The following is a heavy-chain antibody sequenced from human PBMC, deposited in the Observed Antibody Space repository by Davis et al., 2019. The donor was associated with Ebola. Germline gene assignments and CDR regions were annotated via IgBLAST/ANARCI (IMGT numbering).Heavy chain of an antibody. D-gene: IGHD3-3*01. J-gene: IGHJ4*02. CDR1: GDTFSTNT. Sequence: SVTVSCKASGDTFSTNTVIWVRQAPGQGLEWMGELIPLFATPSYSQKFQGRVTITADESTATAYMELSGLGSGDSGIYYCATAENSFGVVLRHYFESWGQGTLVTVSA. V-gene: IGHV1-69*13. CDR2: LIPLFATP. CDR3: ATAENSFGVVLRHYFES.